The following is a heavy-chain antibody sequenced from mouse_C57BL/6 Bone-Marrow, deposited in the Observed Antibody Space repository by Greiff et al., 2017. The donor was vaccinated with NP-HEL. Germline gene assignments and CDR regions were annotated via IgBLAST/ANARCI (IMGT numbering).Heavy chain of an antibody. CDR1: GYTFTEYT. V-gene: IGHV1-62-2*01. J-gene: IGHJ4*01. D-gene: IGHD4-1*01. CDR3: ARHELTGTGSPNYYAMDY. Sequence: QVQLKESGAELVKPGASVKLSCKASGYTFTEYTIHWVKQRSGQGLEWIGWFYPGSGSIKYNEKFKDKATLTADKSSSTVYMELSRLTSEDSAVYFCARHELTGTGSPNYYAMDYWGQGTSVTVSS. CDR2: FYPGSGSI.